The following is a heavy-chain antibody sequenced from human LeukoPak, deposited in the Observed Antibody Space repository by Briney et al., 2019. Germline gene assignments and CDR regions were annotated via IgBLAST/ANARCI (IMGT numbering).Heavy chain of an antibody. D-gene: IGHD6-19*01. CDR3: AKGASSGWLLYWFDH. CDR1: GFTFSTYA. J-gene: IGHJ5*02. V-gene: IGHV3-23*01. CDR2: ISGSGAST. Sequence: GGSLRLSCAASGFTFSTYAMTWVRQAPGKGLQWVSGISGSGASTYYADSVKGRFTISRDNSKNTLYLQINSLRAEDTAVYHCAKGASSGWLLYWFDHWGQGTLVTVSS.